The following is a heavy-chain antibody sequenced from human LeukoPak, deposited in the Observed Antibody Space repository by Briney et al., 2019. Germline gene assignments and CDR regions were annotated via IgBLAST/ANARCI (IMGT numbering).Heavy chain of an antibody. V-gene: IGHV4-31*03. CDR3: ARATSRPYYFDY. D-gene: IGHD6-25*01. CDR2: IYYSGST. Sequence: SETLSLTCTVSGGSIRSVNYYWSWIRQHPGKGLEWIGYIYYSGSTFYNPSLKSRVTISVDTSKNQFSLKLSSVTAADTAVYYCARATSRPYYFDYWGQGTLVTVSS. CDR1: GGSIRSVNYY. J-gene: IGHJ4*02.